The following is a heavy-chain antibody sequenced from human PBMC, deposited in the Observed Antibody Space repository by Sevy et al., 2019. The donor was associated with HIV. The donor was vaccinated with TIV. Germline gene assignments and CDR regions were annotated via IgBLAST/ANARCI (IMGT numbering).Heavy chain of an antibody. CDR3: ATTKDYYENSGDPFDY. J-gene: IGHJ4*02. V-gene: IGHV1-24*01. CDR2: FDPEDNER. Sequence: ASVKVSCKVSGYTLTRLAMHWVLQAPGKGLEWMGSFDPEDNERIYAQKWQGRFSMTEDTSTDTAYMELSNLRSEDTAVYYCATTKDYYENSGDPFDYWGQGTLVTVSS. CDR1: GYTLTRLA. D-gene: IGHD3-22*01.